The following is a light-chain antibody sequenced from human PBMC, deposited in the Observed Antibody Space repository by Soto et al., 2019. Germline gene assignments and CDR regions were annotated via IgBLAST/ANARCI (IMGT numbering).Light chain of an antibody. Sequence: QSVLTQPASVSGSPGQSITISCTGSSSNIGSNTVNWYQQLPGTAPKLLIYSNNQRPSGVPDRFSGSKSGTSASLAISGLQSEDEADYYCAAWDDSLNAYVFGTGTKVTVL. V-gene: IGLV1-44*01. CDR1: SSNIGSNT. J-gene: IGLJ1*01. CDR2: SNN. CDR3: AAWDDSLNAYV.